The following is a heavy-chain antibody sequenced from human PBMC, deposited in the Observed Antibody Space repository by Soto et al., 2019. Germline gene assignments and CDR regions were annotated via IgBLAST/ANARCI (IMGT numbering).Heavy chain of an antibody. CDR3: ARAVYGSGSFYNQFDY. Sequence: PSETLSLTCPVSGGSISSGGYYWSWIRQHPGKGLEWIGYIYYSGSTYYNPSLKSRVTISRDTSKNQFSLNLSSVTAADTAVYYCARAVYGSGSFYNQFDYWGQGTQVTVS. J-gene: IGHJ4*02. CDR2: IYYSGST. D-gene: IGHD3-10*01. V-gene: IGHV4-31*03. CDR1: GGSISSGGYY.